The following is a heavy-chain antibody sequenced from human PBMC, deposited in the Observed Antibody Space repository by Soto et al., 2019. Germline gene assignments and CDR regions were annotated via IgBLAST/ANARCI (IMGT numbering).Heavy chain of an antibody. CDR1: GFPLSTRGVA. CDR3: APRRPTHLAFDS. V-gene: IGHV2-5*02. Sequence: QITLKESGPTLVKPTQTLTLTCTLSGFPLSTRGVAVGWVRQPPGKALEGLALIDWGDNKRYRSSLQSRLPITKDTSKNQVVLTMTNMDPVDTGTYYCAPRRPTHLAFDSWGQGTLVSVSS. CDR2: IDWGDNK. J-gene: IGHJ4*02.